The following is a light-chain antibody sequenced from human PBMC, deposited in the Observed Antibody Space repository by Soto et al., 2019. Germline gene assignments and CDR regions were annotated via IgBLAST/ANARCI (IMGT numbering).Light chain of an antibody. V-gene: IGLV8-61*01. CDR2: STN. J-gene: IGLJ3*02. CDR3: VLYMGGGIWV. Sequence: QAVVTQEPSFSVSPGGTVTLTCGLSSGSVSTSYYPSWYQQTPGQAPRTLIYSTNTRSSGVPDRFSGSILGNKAVLTITGAQADDESDYYCVLYMGGGIWVFGGGTKLTVL. CDR1: SGSVSTSYY.